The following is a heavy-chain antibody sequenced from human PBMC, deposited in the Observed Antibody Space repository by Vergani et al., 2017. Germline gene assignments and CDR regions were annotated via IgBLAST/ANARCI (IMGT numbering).Heavy chain of an antibody. D-gene: IGHD4-17*01. J-gene: IGHJ4*02. CDR1: GYTFTGYY. CDR3: ARALGYGDYPSYFDY. V-gene: IGHV1-69*01. CDR2: IIPIFGTA. Sequence: QVQLVQSGAEVKKPGASVKVSCKASGYTFTGYYMHWVRQAPGQGLEWMGWIIPIFGTANYAQKFQGRVTITADESTSTAYMELSSLRSEDAAVYYCARALGYGDYPSYFDYWGQGTLVTVSS.